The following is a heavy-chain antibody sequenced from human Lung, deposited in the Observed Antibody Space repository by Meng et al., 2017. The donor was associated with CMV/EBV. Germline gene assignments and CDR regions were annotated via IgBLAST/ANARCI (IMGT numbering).Heavy chain of an antibody. D-gene: IGHD3-10*01. CDR2: IYYDGST. J-gene: IGHJ6*02. CDR1: DYSISSSSYY. V-gene: IGHV4-39*07. CDR3: AREVQDYYGSRAYYNPFYYYGMDV. Sequence: SETXSLXCTVSDYSISSSSYYWGWMRQPPGKGLEWIGSIYYDGSTNYNPSLTSRATISVEKSKNQFFLRLSSVTAADTAVYFCAREVQDYYGSRAYYNPFYYYGMDVXGQGXTVTVSS.